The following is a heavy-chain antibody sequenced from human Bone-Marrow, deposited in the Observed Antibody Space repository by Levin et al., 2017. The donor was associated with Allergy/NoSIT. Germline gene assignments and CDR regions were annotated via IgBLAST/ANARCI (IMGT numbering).Heavy chain of an antibody. CDR2: IYYSGST. J-gene: IGHJ4*02. CDR1: GGSISSSSYY. CDR3: ARSTAYYGSGNEDRYDS. V-gene: IGHV4-39*01. Sequence: SETLSLTCTVSGGSISSSSYYWGWIRQPPGKGLEWIGSIYYSGSTYYNPSLKSRVTISVDTSKNQFSLKLSSVTAADTAVYYCARSTAYYGSGNEDRYDSWGQGTLVTVSS. D-gene: IGHD3-10*01.